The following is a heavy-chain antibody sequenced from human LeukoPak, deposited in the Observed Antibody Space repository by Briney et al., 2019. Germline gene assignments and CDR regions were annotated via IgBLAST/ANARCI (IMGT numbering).Heavy chain of an antibody. Sequence: PSETLSLTCTVSGGSISSSSYYWGWIRQPPGKGLEWIGSIYYSGSTYYNPSLKSRVTISVDTSKNQFSLKLSSVTAADTAVYYCARVHIQLWFGYYYYYMDVWGKGTTVTISS. D-gene: IGHD5-18*01. CDR3: ARVHIQLWFGYYYYYMDV. CDR2: IYYSGST. V-gene: IGHV4-39*07. CDR1: GGSISSSSYY. J-gene: IGHJ6*03.